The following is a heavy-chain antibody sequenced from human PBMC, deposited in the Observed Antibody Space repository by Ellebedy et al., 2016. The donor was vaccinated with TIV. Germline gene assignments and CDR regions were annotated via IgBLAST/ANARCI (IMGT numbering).Heavy chain of an antibody. J-gene: IGHJ4*02. D-gene: IGHD1-1*01. Sequence: PGGSLRLSCAASGFTXRSYVXPWVPXTPGKVXEWVAVISTDGNTKYYADSVKGRFTISRDNSRSTAYLQMDSLRRDDAAVYYCARSLSEANEVWGQGTQVTVS. CDR1: GFTXRSYV. CDR3: ARSLSEANEV. V-gene: IGHV3-30*04. CDR2: ISTDGNTK.